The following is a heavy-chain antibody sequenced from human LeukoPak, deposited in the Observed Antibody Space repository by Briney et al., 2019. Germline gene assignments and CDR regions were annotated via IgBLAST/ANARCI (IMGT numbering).Heavy chain of an antibody. CDR2: IYSGGST. Sequence: GGSLRLSCAASGFTVSSNYMSWVRQAPGKGLEWVSVIYSGGSTYYADSVKGRFTISRHNSKNTLYLQMNSLRAEYTAVYYCARGLGAFSSTYSYFDYWGQGTLVTVSS. J-gene: IGHJ4*02. V-gene: IGHV3-53*04. CDR3: ARGLGAFSSTYSYFDY. D-gene: IGHD1-26*01. CDR1: GFTVSSNY.